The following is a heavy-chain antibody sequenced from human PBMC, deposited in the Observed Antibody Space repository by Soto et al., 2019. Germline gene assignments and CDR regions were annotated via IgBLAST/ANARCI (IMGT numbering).Heavy chain of an antibody. CDR2: IGTAGDT. CDR3: ARSPPGGYHYYYGMDV. J-gene: IGHJ6*02. Sequence: GSLRLSCAASGFTFSSYDMQWVRQATGKGLEWVSAIGTAGDTYYPGSVKGRFTISRENAKNSLYLQMNSLRAGDTAVYYCARSPPGGYHYYYGMDVWGQGTTGTVYS. CDR1: GFTFSSYD. V-gene: IGHV3-13*04. D-gene: IGHD3-22*01.